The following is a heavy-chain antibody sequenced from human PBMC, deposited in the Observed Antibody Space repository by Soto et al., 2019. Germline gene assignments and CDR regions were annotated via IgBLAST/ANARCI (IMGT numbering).Heavy chain of an antibody. Sequence: QLQLGQSGAEVKEPGSSGKVSCMASGGTFSNLPISWVRQAPGHGLEWMGSTIPMFGTADYAQKFKGRVTINADKSTSTAYMELRSLRSEDTVMYYCARVQCVGDCYVLAYWGQGTLVSVSS. J-gene: IGHJ4*02. CDR3: ARVQCVGDCYVLAY. D-gene: IGHD2-21*02. CDR2: TIPMFGTA. CDR1: GGTFSNLP. V-gene: IGHV1-69*06.